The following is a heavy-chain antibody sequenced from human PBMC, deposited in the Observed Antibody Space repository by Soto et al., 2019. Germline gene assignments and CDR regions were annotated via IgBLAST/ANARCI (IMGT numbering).Heavy chain of an antibody. CDR1: GYSISSGYY. J-gene: IGHJ5*02. Sequence: PSETLSLTCAVSGYSISSGYYWGWIRQPPGKGLEWIGSIYHSGSTYYNPSLKSRVTISVDTSKNQVSLQLTSVTAADTAVYYCARDMHAGFTHYFDPWGQGTLVTVSS. CDR3: ARDMHAGFTHYFDP. CDR2: IYHSGST. D-gene: IGHD1-26*01. V-gene: IGHV4-38-2*02.